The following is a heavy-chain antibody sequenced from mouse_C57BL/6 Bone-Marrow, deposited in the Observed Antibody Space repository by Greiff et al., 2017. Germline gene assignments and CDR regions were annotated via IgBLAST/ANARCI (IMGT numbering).Heavy chain of an antibody. J-gene: IGHJ2*01. V-gene: IGHV1-53*01. CDR1: GYTFTSYW. D-gene: IGHD1-1*01. CDR3: ARGVTTVVTLDYFDY. Sequence: QVQLKQPGTELVKPGASVKLSCKASGYTFTSYWMHWVKQRPGQGLEWIGNINPSNGGTNYNEKFKSKATLTVDKSSSTAYMQLSSLTSEDSAVYYCARGVTTVVTLDYFDYWGQGTTLTVSS. CDR2: INPSNGGT.